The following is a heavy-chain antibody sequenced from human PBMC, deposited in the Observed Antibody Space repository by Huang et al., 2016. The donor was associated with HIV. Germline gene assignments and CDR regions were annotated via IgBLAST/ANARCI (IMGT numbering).Heavy chain of an antibody. J-gene: IGHJ4*02. CDR3: TTGYRAHFDY. CDR1: GFTFSNAW. V-gene: IGHV3-15*01. D-gene: IGHD5-18*01. Sequence: EVQLVESGGGLVKPGGSLRLSCAASGFTFSNAWMSWVRQAPGKGLEWVGRMKSKTDGGTTDYAAPVKGRFTISRDDSKNTLYLQMNSLRTEDTAVYYCTTGYRAHFDYWGQGTLVTVSS. CDR2: MKSKTDGGTT.